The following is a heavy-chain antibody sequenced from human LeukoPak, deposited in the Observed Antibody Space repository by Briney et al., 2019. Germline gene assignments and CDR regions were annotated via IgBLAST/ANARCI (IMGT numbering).Heavy chain of an antibody. V-gene: IGHV4-34*01. D-gene: IGHD6-6*01. CDR3: ARGRQLVAH. Sequence: SETLPLTCAVYGGSFSGYYWSWIRQPPGKWLEWIGEINHSGSTNYNPSLKSRVTISVDTSKNQFSLKLSSVTAADTAVYYCARGRQLVAHWGQGTLVTVSS. CDR1: GGSFSGYY. CDR2: INHSGST. J-gene: IGHJ5*02.